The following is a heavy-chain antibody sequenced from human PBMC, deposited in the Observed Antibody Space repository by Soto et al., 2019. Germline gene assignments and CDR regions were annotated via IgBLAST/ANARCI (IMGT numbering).Heavy chain of an antibody. CDR2: ISGSGNGT. CDR1: GFTFSNYA. J-gene: IGHJ4*02. D-gene: IGHD3-16*02. CDR3: AKGVMVTFGGIVGTLYYFDS. V-gene: IGHV3-23*01. Sequence: EVQLLESGGGLVQPGGSLRLSCAASGFTFSNYAMSWVRQAPGKGLEWVSSISGSGNGTYYADSVKGRFTISRDNSKNTLYLQMNSLRAEDTAVYYCAKGVMVTFGGIVGTLYYFDSWGQGTLVTVSS.